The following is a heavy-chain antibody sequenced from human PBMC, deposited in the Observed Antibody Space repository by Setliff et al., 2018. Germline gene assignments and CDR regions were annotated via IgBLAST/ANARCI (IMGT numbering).Heavy chain of an antibody. CDR1: GFTFTSYW. CDR3: ARDPLPKHYDVVTGYYSAPNYYYMDV. Sequence: GGSLRFSCAASGFTFTSYWMHWVRQAPGKGLVWVASDRGYYKYYADSVRGRLTVSRDESKNTVYLQMNNLRADDTAIYYCARDPLPKHYDVVTGYYSAPNYYYMDVWGKGTTVTVSS. V-gene: IGHV3-30*14. CDR2: SDRGYYK. D-gene: IGHD3-9*01. J-gene: IGHJ6*03.